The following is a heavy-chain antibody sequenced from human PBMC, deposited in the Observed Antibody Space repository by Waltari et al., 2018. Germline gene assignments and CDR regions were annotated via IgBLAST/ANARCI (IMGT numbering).Heavy chain of an antibody. CDR2: ISYDGSNK. J-gene: IGHJ4*02. V-gene: IGHV3-30-3*01. D-gene: IGHD4-17*01. CDR1: GFTFSSYA. Sequence: QVQLVESGGGVVQPGRSLRLSCAASGFTFSSYAMHWVRQAPGKGLEWVAVISYDGSNKYYADSVKGRFTISRDNSKNTLYLQMNSLRAEDTAVYYCANFDYGDYYYFDYWGQGTLVTVS. CDR3: ANFDYGDYYYFDY.